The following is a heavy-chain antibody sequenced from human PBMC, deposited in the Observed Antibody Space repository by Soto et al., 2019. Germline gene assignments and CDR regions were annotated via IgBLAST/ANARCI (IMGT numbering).Heavy chain of an antibody. CDR1: GYSFTGYY. Sequence: GASVEGSCKASGYSFTGYYMHWVRQAPGEGLEWMGWINPNSGGTNYAQKFQGRVTMTRDTSISTAYMELSRLRSDDTAVYYCARIGEQRQIDYWGQGALVTVSS. J-gene: IGHJ4*02. V-gene: IGHV1-2*02. CDR2: INPNSGGT. CDR3: ARIGEQRQIDY. D-gene: IGHD6-25*01.